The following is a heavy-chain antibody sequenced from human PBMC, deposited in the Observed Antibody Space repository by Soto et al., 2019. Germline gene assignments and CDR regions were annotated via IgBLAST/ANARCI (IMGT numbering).Heavy chain of an antibody. CDR3: ARDRLSGGLPTSDPDAFDI. V-gene: IGHV1-3*01. CDR2: INAGNGNT. CDR1: GYTFTSYA. D-gene: IGHD5-18*01. Sequence: ASVKVSCKASGYTFTSYAMHWVRQAPGQRLEWMGWINAGNGNTKYSQKFQGRVTIIRDTSASTAYMELSSLRSEDTAVYYCARDRLSGGLPTSDPDAFDIWGQGTMVTVSS. J-gene: IGHJ3*02.